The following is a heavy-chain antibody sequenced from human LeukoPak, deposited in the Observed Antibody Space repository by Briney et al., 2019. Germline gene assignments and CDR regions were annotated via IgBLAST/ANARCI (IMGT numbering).Heavy chain of an antibody. J-gene: IGHJ4*02. Sequence: PGGSLRLSCAASGFTFSIFSMNWVRQAPGKGLEWISFISSTSSHIYYADSVKGRFTMSRDNAKNSLYLQMNSLRAEDTAVYYCARGSREGYKTLDYWGQGTLVTVSS. D-gene: IGHD5-24*01. CDR3: ARGSREGYKTLDY. CDR2: ISSTSSHI. V-gene: IGHV3-21*01. CDR1: GFTFSIFS.